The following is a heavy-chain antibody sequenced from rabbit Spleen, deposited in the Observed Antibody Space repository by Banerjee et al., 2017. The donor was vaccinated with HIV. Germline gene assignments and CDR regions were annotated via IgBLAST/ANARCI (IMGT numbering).Heavy chain of an antibody. V-gene: IGHV1S40*01. CDR2: IVDSSNAFT. J-gene: IGHJ6*01. CDR1: GFSFSAGYY. D-gene: IGHD6-1*01. CDR3: ARDTASSFSSYGMDL. Sequence: QSLEESGGDLVKPGASLTLTCTASGFSFSAGYYMCWVRQAPGKGLEWISCIVDSSNAFTYSATWAKGRFTCSKTSSTTVTLQMTSLTVADTATYFCARDTASSFSSYGMDLWGQGTLVTVS.